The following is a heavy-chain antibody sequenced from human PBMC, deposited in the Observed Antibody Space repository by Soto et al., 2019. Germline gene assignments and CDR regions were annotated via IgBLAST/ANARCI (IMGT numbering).Heavy chain of an antibody. J-gene: IGHJ5*02. CDR2: IIPIFGTA. D-gene: IGHD3-3*01. V-gene: IGHV1-69*13. CDR3: ASPTRSITIFGVDPNRLWFDP. Sequence: SVKVSCKASGGTFSSYAISWVRQAPGQGLEWMGGIIPIFGTANCAQKFQGRVTITADESTSTAYMELSSLRSEDTAVYYCASPTRSITIFGVDPNRLWFDPWGQGTLVTVSS. CDR1: GGTFSSYA.